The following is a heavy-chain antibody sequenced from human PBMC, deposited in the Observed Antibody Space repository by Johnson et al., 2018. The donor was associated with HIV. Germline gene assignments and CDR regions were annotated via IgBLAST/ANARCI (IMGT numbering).Heavy chain of an antibody. J-gene: IGHJ3*02. D-gene: IGHD6-19*01. CDR1: GFTFSNAW. V-gene: IGHV3-11*04. Sequence: QEQLVESGGGLVKPGGSLRLSCAASGFTFSNAWMSWVRQAPGKGLEWVSYISSSGSTIYYADSVKGRFTISRDNAKKSQYLQMNSLRAEDTAVYYCAREVRYTSWSFDIWGQGTMVTVSS. CDR3: AREVRYTSWSFDI. CDR2: ISSSGSTI.